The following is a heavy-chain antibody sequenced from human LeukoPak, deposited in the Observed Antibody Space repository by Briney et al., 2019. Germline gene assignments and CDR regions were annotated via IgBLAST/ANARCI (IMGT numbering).Heavy chain of an antibody. CDR3: AREDDYNIDV. J-gene: IGHJ6*03. D-gene: IGHD4/OR15-4a*01. V-gene: IGHV3-30*04. CDR1: GFTFSSYA. Sequence: GRSLRLSCAASGFTFSSYAMHWVRQAPGKGLEWVAVISYDGSNKYYADSVKGRFTISRDNSKNTLYLQMNSLRAEDTAVYYCAREDDYNIDVWGKGTTVTVSS. CDR2: ISYDGSNK.